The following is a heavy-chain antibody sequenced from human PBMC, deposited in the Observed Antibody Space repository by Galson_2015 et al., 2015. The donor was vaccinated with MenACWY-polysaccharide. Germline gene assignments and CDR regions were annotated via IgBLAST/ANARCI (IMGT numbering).Heavy chain of an antibody. CDR3: ASLLGEAAAQTGAFDI. CDR1: GGSFSTFS. J-gene: IGHJ3*02. Sequence: SVKVSCKASGGSFSTFSFNWVRQAPGQGLEWMGRIIPGLDKPNYAQKFQGRVTITADTSTGTANMELSSLRFEDTAVYYCASLLGEAAAQTGAFDIWGQGAVVTVSS. D-gene: IGHD3-16*01. CDR2: IIPGLDKP. V-gene: IGHV1-69*02.